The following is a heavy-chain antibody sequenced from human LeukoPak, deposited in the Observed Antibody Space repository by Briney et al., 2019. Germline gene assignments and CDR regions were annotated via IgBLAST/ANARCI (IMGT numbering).Heavy chain of an antibody. CDR1: GFTVSSNY. Sequence: PGGSLRLSCAASGFTVSSNYMSWVRQAPGKRLEWVSVIYSGGSTYYADSVKGRFTISRDNSKNTLYLQMNSLRAEDTAVYYCARDSLSGWFDYWGQGTLVTVSS. J-gene: IGHJ4*02. V-gene: IGHV3-66*01. CDR2: IYSGGST. D-gene: IGHD6-19*01. CDR3: ARDSLSGWFDY.